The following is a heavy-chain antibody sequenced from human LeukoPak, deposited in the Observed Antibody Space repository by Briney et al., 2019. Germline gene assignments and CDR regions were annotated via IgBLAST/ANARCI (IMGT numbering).Heavy chain of an antibody. CDR3: ARGGYGSGSYYGSDY. D-gene: IGHD3-10*01. J-gene: IGHJ4*02. Sequence: SETLSLTCAVSGGSISSGGYSWSWIRQPPGKGLEWIGYIYHSGSTNYNPSLKSRVTISVDTSKNQFSLKLSSVTAADTAVYYCARGGYGSGSYYGSDYWGQGTLVTVSS. CDR2: IYHSGST. V-gene: IGHV4-30-2*01. CDR1: GGSISSGGYS.